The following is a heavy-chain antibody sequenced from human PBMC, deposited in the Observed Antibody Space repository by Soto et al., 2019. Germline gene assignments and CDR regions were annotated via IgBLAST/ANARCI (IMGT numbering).Heavy chain of an antibody. J-gene: IGHJ4*02. CDR1: GDSISRSHW. Sequence: QVQLQESGPGLVRPSGALSVTCAVSGDSISRSHWWSWVRQSPGKGLEWIGEISHSGITNYNPSLTGRVTISGDKSKNQLSLKLTSVTAADTAVYYCARVRYDRSGFDHWGQGTLVSVSS. CDR3: ARVRYDRSGFDH. V-gene: IGHV4-4*02. D-gene: IGHD3-22*01. CDR2: ISHSGIT.